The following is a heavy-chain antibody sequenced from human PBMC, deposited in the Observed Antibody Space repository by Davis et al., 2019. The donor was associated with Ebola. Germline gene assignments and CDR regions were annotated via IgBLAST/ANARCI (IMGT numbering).Heavy chain of an antibody. V-gene: IGHV1-3*01. CDR2: INVGNGNT. D-gene: IGHD3-22*01. CDR1: GYTFTTYF. Sequence: ASVKVSCKASGYTFTTYFLNWVRQAPGQSLEWMGWINVGNGNTKYSQKFQGRVTITRVTSASTAYMELSSLTSQDTSVYYCAREGGGYGYFDYWGQGTLVTVSS. CDR3: AREGGGYGYFDY. J-gene: IGHJ4*02.